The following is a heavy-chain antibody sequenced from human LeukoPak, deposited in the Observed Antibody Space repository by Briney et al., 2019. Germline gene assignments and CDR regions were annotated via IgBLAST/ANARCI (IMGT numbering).Heavy chain of an antibody. D-gene: IGHD2-2*02. V-gene: IGHV3-23*01. CDR2: ISGSGGIT. CDR3: ARGRYCSSTSCHSFGDVDI. CDR1: GFTFSSYG. Sequence: GGSLRLSCAAPGFTFSSYGMSWVRQAPGKGLECVSSISGSGGITNHADSVKGRFTISRDNAKNSLYLQMNSLRAEDTAVYYCARGRYCSSTSCHSFGDVDIWGQGTMVTVSS. J-gene: IGHJ3*02.